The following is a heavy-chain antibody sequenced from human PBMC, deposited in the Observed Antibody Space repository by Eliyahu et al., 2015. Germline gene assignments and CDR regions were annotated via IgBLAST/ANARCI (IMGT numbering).Heavy chain of an antibody. V-gene: IGHV3-23*01. J-gene: IGHJ6*02. CDR2: ISGSGGST. Sequence: EVQLLESGGGLVQPGGSLXLSCAAXGFTFSSYAMSWVRQAPGKGLEWVSAISGSGGSTYYADSVKGRFTISRDNSKNTLYLQMNSLRAEDTAVYYCAKVSAGYYYYGMDVWGQGTTVTVSS. CDR1: GFTFSSYA. CDR3: AKVSAGYYYYGMDV. D-gene: IGHD5/OR15-5a*01.